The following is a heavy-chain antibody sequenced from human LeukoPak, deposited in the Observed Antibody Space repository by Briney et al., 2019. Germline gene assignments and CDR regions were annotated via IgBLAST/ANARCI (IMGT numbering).Heavy chain of an antibody. CDR1: DGSISSSSYY. V-gene: IGHV4-39*07. Sequence: SETLSLTCTVSDGSISSSSYYWGWIRQPPGKGLEWIGSIYYSGSTYYNPSLKSRVTISVDTSKNQFSLKLSSVTAADTAVYYCARDGTYYGGKEGYFDYWGQGTLVTVSS. CDR3: ARDGTYYGGKEGYFDY. D-gene: IGHD4-23*01. J-gene: IGHJ4*02. CDR2: IYYSGST.